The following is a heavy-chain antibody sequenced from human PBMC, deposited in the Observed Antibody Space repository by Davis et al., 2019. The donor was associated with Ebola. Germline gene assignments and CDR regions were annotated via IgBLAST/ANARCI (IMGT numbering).Heavy chain of an antibody. CDR1: SGSISGSSYY. Sequence: MPSETLSLTCTVSSGSISGSSYYWGWIRQPPGKGLEWIGSIYYSGTTFYNPSLKSRVTISVDTSKNQFSLKLNSVTAADTAVYSCARALPKRYSSTWYSNYFDYWGQGTLVTVSS. V-gene: IGHV4-39*01. CDR2: IYYSGTT. D-gene: IGHD6-13*01. J-gene: IGHJ4*02. CDR3: ARALPKRYSSTWYSNYFDY.